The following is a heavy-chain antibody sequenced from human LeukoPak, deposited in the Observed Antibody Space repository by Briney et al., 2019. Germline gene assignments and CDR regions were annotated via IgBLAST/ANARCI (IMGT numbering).Heavy chain of an antibody. CDR2: ISGSGGST. CDR1: GFTFSSYA. J-gene: IGHJ4*02. D-gene: IGHD3-10*01. CDR3: AKDGSGNYVEEPFDY. V-gene: IGHV3-23*01. Sequence: GGSLRLSCAASGFTFSSYAMSWVRQAPGKGLEWVSAISGSGGSTYYADSVKGRFTISRDNSKNTLYLQMNSLRAEDTAVYYCAKDGSGNYVEEPFDYWGQGTLVTVSS.